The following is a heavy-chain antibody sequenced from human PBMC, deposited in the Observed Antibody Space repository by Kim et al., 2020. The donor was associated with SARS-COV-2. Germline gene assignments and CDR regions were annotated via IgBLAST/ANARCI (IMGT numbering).Heavy chain of an antibody. Sequence: ASVKVSCKASGYTFTSYYMHWVRQAPGQGLEWMGIINPSGGSTSYAQKFQGRVTMTRDTTTSNVYMERSSLISEATAVYYCARGAPATAPRGYCLESWG. CDR2: INPSGGST. J-gene: IGHJ5*01. CDR1: GYTFTSYY. V-gene: IGHV1-46*01. CDR3: ARGAPATAPRGYCLES. D-gene: IGHD2-21*02.